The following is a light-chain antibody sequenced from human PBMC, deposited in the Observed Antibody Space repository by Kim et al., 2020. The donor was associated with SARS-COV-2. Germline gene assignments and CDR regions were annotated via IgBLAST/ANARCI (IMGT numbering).Light chain of an antibody. CDR2: GAS. CDR3: QQYDSAPRT. J-gene: IGKJ1*01. Sequence: DIQMTQSPSSLSASVGDRVTITCRASQVISNWLAWYQQKPGKAPKCLIYGASTLQFGVPSRFSGSCSGTDFTLTITSLQPEDVATYSCQQYDSAPRTVAQWTKVDIK. CDR1: QVISNW. V-gene: IGKV1-16*01.